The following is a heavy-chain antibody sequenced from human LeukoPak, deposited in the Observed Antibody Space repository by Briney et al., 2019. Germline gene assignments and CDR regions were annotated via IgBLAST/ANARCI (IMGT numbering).Heavy chain of an antibody. J-gene: IGHJ6*02. CDR1: GYTFTSYG. V-gene: IGHV1-18*01. CDR3: ARDSGWEQQLVRLDYYYGMDV. Sequence: ASVKVSCKASGYTFTSYGISWGRQAPGQGLEWMGWISAYNGNTNYAQKLQGGVTMTTDTSTSTAYMELRSLRSDDTAVYYCARDSGWEQQLVRLDYYYGMDVWGQGTTVTVSS. D-gene: IGHD6-13*01. CDR2: ISAYNGNT.